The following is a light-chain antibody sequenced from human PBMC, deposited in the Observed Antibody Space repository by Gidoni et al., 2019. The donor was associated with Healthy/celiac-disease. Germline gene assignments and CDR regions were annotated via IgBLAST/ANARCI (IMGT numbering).Light chain of an antibody. CDR2: DAS. Sequence: ENVLTQSPATLSLSPGERATLSGRASQSVSSYLAWYQQKPGQAPRLLIYDASNRATGIPARFSGSGSWTDCTLTISSLEPEDFAVYYCQQRSNWPPYTFGQGTKLEIK. V-gene: IGKV3-11*01. J-gene: IGKJ2*01. CDR1: QSVSSY. CDR3: QQRSNWPPYT.